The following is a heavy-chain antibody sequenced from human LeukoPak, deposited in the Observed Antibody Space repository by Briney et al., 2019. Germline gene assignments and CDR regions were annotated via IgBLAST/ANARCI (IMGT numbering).Heavy chain of an antibody. J-gene: IGHJ4*02. D-gene: IGHD3-22*01. CDR3: ACYYYGDPNGGFDY. CDR1: GSTFSSYA. Sequence: GGSLRLSCAASGSTFSSYAMSWVRQAPGRGLEWVSAISGSGGSTYYADSVKGRFTISRDNSKNTLYLQMNSLRAEDTAVYYCACYYYGDPNGGFDYCGQGTLVTVSS. CDR2: ISGSGGST. V-gene: IGHV3-23*01.